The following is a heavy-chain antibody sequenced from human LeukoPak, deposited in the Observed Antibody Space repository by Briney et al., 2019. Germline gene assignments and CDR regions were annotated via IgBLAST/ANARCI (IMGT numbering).Heavy chain of an antibody. J-gene: IGHJ4*02. CDR1: GGSFNNYF. V-gene: IGHV4-34*01. CDR3: ARAATSSYYDFWNGNYRPFDY. CDR2: INHAGST. D-gene: IGHD3-3*01. Sequence: SETLSLTCAVYGGSFNNYFWSWIRQPPGRGLEWIGEINHAGSTNYNPSLKSRVTMSVDTSKKQFSLTLSSVTAADTAIFYCARAATSSYYDFWNGNYRPFDYWGQGTLVTVSA.